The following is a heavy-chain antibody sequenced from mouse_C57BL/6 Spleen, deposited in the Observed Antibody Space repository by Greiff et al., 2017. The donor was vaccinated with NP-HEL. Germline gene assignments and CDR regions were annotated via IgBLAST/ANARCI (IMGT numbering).Heavy chain of an antibody. J-gene: IGHJ2*01. CDR1: GYTFTDYY. V-gene: IGHV1-26*01. CDR3: ARSGDGYYEGDY. CDR2: INPNNGGT. Sequence: EVQLQQSGPELVKPGASVKISCKASGYTFTDYYMNWVKQSHGKSLEWIGDINPNNGGTSYNQKFKGKATLTVDKSSSTAYMELRSLTSEDSAVYYCARSGDGYYEGDYWGQGTTLTVSS. D-gene: IGHD2-3*01.